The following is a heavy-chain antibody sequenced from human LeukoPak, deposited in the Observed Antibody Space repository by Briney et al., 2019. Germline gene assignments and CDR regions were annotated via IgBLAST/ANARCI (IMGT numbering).Heavy chain of an antibody. CDR3: ARYDSPGGD. CDR2: IRSKAYGGTT. Sequence: PGGSLRLSCAVSGFTIGDAWIHWVRQAPGKGLAWIGFIRSKAYGGTTEYAASVKGRFTISRDDSKSIAYLQMNSLETEDTAVYYCARYDSPGGDWGQGTLVTVSS. J-gene: IGHJ4*02. D-gene: IGHD1-14*01. CDR1: GFTIGDAW. V-gene: IGHV3-49*04.